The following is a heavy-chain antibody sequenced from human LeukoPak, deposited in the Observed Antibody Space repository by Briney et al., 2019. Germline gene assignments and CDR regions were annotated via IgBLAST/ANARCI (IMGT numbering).Heavy chain of an antibody. CDR3: AGVSSSWLGGYYYYMDV. CDR1: GGSISSGGYY. D-gene: IGHD6-13*01. V-gene: IGHV4-30-2*01. Sequence: SETLSLTCTVSGGSISSGGYYWSWIRQPPGKGLEWIGYIYHSGSTYYNPSLKSRVTISVDRSKNQFSLKLSSVTAADTAVYYCAGVSSSWLGGYYYYMDVWGKGTTVTVSS. CDR2: IYHSGST. J-gene: IGHJ6*03.